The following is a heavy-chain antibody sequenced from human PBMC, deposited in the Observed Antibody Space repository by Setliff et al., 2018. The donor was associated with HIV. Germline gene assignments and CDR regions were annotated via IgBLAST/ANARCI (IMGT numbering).Heavy chain of an antibody. CDR3: ARGYASGYDAYGY. J-gene: IGHJ4*02. CDR2: IIHSGSI. Sequence: PSETLSLTCAVYGGSFNDYYWSWIRQPPGKGLEWIGEIIHSGSINYNPSLKSRVTISVDTYNNQFSLNMNSVNAADTAVYYCARGYASGYDAYGYWGQGTLVTVPS. V-gene: IGHV4-34*01. D-gene: IGHD5-12*01. CDR1: GGSFNDYY.